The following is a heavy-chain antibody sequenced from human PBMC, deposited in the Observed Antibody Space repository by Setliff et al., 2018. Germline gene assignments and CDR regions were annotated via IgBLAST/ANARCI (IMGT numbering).Heavy chain of an antibody. V-gene: IGHV4-30-4*08. CDR1: GGSISSGDYY. CDR2: IYSSGST. Sequence: PSETLSLTCSVSGGSISSGDYYWSWIRQPPGKGLEWIGYIYSSGSTYYNPSLKSRVSISVDTSKNQFSLKLSSVTAADTAVYYCARESRYYYDNLGTLDYWGQGALVTVSS. D-gene: IGHD3-22*01. CDR3: ARESRYYYDNLGTLDY. J-gene: IGHJ4*02.